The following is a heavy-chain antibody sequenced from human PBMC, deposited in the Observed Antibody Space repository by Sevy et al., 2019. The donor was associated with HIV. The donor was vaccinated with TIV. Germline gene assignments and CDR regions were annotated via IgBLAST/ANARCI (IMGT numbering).Heavy chain of an antibody. CDR2: INSDGSST. Sequence: GGSLRLSCAASGFTFSNYWMHWVRQAPGKGLVWVSRINSDGSSTTYADSVKGRFTISRDNAKNTLYLKMNSLRAEDTAVYYCASGTTVTTYGAFDIWGQGTMVTVSS. D-gene: IGHD4-17*01. CDR3: ASGTTVTTYGAFDI. J-gene: IGHJ3*02. V-gene: IGHV3-74*01. CDR1: GFTFSNYW.